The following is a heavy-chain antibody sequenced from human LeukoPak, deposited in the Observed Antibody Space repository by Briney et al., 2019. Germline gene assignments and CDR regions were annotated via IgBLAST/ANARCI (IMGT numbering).Heavy chain of an antibody. V-gene: IGHV1-8*01. CDR1: GYTFTSYD. CDR2: MNPKSGKT. CDR3: ARGLWFDY. D-gene: IGHD2-21*01. Sequence: ASVKVSCKASGYTFTSYDINWVRQATGQGLEWMGSMNPKSGKTGYAQKFQGRATLTRDSSISTAYLELSRLRSEDTAVYYCARGLWFDYWGQGTRLTVSS. J-gene: IGHJ4*02.